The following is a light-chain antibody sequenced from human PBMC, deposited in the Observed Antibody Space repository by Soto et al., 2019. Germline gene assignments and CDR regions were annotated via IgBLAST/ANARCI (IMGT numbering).Light chain of an antibody. CDR2: DAS. CDR1: QTVRNNY. CDR3: QQYNNWPPIT. V-gene: IGKV3-20*01. J-gene: IGKJ5*01. Sequence: LLTQSPGTLSLSPGERGTLSGRASQTVRNNYLAWYQQKPGQAPRLLIYDASSRATGIPDRFSGGGSGTAFTPTISRLEPEDFAVYYCQQYNNWPPITFGQGTRLEI.